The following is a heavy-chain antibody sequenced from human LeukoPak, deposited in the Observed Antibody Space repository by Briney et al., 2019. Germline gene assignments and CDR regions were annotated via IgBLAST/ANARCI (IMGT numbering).Heavy chain of an antibody. CDR3: ASGSKFDY. CDR1: GLSVKGNY. Sequence: GGSLTLLCAASGLSVKGNYMMGVRQAPGKGLEWVSVIYSGGSIYYADSVKGRLTISRHNSKNTLYLQMNSLRAEDTAVYYCASGSKFDYWGQGTLVTVSS. V-gene: IGHV3-53*04. CDR2: IYSGGSI. J-gene: IGHJ4*02. D-gene: IGHD5/OR15-5a*01.